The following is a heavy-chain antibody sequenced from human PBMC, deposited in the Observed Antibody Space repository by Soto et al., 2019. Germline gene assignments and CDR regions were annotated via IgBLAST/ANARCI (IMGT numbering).Heavy chain of an antibody. J-gene: IGHJ6*02. Sequence: PSETLSLTCAVSGGSISSGGYSWSWIRQPPGKGLEWIGYIYHSGSTYYNPSLKSRVTISVDRSKNQFSLKLSSVTAADTAVYYCARGREDCISTSCYPYGMDVWGQGTTVTVSS. CDR2: IYHSGST. CDR3: ARGREDCISTSCYPYGMDV. D-gene: IGHD2-2*01. V-gene: IGHV4-30-2*01. CDR1: GGSISSGGYS.